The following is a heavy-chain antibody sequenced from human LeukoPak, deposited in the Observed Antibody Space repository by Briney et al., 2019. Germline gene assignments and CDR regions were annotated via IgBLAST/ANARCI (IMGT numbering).Heavy chain of an antibody. V-gene: IGHV4-39*07. Sequence: PSETLSLTCTVSGGSISSSSYYWGWIRQPPGKGLEWIGTVYYSGITYYNPSLKSRVTISVDTSKNQFSLKLSSVTAADTAVYYCARGPLSGSGYPFRHWGQGTLVTVSS. D-gene: IGHD3-22*01. CDR3: ARGPLSGSGYPFRH. CDR1: GGSISSSSYY. J-gene: IGHJ1*01. CDR2: VYYSGIT.